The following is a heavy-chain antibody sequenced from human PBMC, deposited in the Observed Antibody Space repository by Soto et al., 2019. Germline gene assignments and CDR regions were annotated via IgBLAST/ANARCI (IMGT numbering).Heavy chain of an antibody. Sequence: SETQSLTCSVSGGSISGSYWSWIRQSPGKGLEWLGYVYYTGSTNYSPSLRSRVSISVDTSKNEFSLRLSSVTAADTAVYFCARSVAVPGAHIDYWGQGTQVTVSS. V-gene: IGHV4-59*01. CDR3: ARSVAVPGAHIDY. CDR2: VYYTGST. J-gene: IGHJ4*02. CDR1: GGSISGSY. D-gene: IGHD6-19*01.